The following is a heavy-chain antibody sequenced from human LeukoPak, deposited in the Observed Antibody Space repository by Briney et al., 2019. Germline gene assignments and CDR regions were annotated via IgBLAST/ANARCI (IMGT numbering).Heavy chain of an antibody. D-gene: IGHD5-24*01. Sequence: SETLSLTCTVSGYSISSGYYWGWIRQPPGKGLEWIGSIYHSGSTYYNPSLKSRVTISVDTSKNQFSLKLSSVTAADTAVYYCARGWEMATIHYHFDYWGQGTLVTVSS. CDR2: IYHSGST. J-gene: IGHJ4*02. CDR1: GYSISSGYY. V-gene: IGHV4-38-2*02. CDR3: ARGWEMATIHYHFDY.